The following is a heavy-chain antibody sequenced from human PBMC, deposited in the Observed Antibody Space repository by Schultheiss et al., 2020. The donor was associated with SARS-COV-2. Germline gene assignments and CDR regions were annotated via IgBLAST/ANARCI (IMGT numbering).Heavy chain of an antibody. D-gene: IGHD6-6*01. Sequence: ESLKISCAASGFTFSDYYMSWIRQAPGKGLEWIGSIYYSGSTYYNPSLKSRVTISVDTSKNQFSLKLSSVTAADTAVYYCARGGSSIAARYFDYWGQGTLVTVSS. CDR3: ARGGSSIAARYFDY. CDR1: GFTFSDYY. CDR2: IYYSGST. J-gene: IGHJ4*02. V-gene: IGHV4-38-2*01.